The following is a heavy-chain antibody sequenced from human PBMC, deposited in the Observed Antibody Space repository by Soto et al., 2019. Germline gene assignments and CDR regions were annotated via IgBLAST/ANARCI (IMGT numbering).Heavy chain of an antibody. Sequence: SVKVSCKASGGNFSTFGISWVRQAPGQGLEWMGGVIPFFGTARYSQKFEDIITVTADESTNTVYMGVRGLTSEDTAIYYCAKSAPMDAGDKYYYDFWGQGALVTVSS. D-gene: IGHD4-17*01. CDR3: AKSAPMDAGDKYYYDF. J-gene: IGHJ4*02. CDR1: GGNFSTFG. CDR2: VIPFFGTA. V-gene: IGHV1-69*13.